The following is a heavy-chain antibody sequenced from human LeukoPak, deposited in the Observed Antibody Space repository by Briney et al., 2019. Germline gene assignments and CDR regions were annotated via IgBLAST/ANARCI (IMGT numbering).Heavy chain of an antibody. CDR3: AREDSGSYYNYYYFYMDV. Sequence: SETLSLTCSVSGGSLSSYYWSWIRQSPGKGLEWIGRIYPSGNTNYNPSLTGRVTLSVDTSKTQFSLRLSSVTAADTAVYYCAREDSGSYYNYYYFYMDVWGKGTTVTISS. V-gene: IGHV4-4*07. J-gene: IGHJ6*03. CDR2: IYPSGNT. CDR1: GGSLSSYY. D-gene: IGHD3-10*01.